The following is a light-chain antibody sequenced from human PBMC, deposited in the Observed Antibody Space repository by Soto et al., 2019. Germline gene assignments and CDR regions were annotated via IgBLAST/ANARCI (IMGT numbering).Light chain of an antibody. V-gene: IGLV2-14*01. J-gene: IGLJ2*01. Sequence: QSVLTQPASVSASLGQSITISCTGTSSDVGGYNYVSWYQQHPGKAPKLLIYEVTLRPSGVSNRFSGSKSANTASLTISGLQAEDEADYYCTSYTTRSSLELFGGGTKLTVL. CDR3: TSYTTRSSLEL. CDR2: EVT. CDR1: SSDVGGYNY.